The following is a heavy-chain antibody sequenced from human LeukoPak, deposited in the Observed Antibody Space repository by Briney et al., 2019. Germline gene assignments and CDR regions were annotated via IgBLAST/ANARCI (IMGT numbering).Heavy chain of an antibody. Sequence: PSETLSLTCTVSGGYISGYSWSWIRQPPGKGLEWIGDIYYNGSTSHNPSLKSRLTISVDTSKKQFSLNLSSVTAADTAVYYCATDFHSHYGVRFLHYWGQGTLVTVSS. CDR2: IYYNGST. J-gene: IGHJ4*02. CDR1: GGYISGYS. CDR3: ATDFHSHYGVRFLHY. V-gene: IGHV4-59*01. D-gene: IGHD2-8*01.